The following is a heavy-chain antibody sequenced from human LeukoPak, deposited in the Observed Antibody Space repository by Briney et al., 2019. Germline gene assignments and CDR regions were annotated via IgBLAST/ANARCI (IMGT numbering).Heavy chain of an antibody. V-gene: IGHV3-7*03. Sequence: GGSLRPSCVAAGFTLGKYWMSSVRQAPGKWLEWVANIKLDGSDNMYVDSVKGRFTISRDNTKNSLYLQMNSLRVEETAVFYCARDLCDTWRRRGNFDCWGQGTLVTVSS. D-gene: IGHD2-8*01. J-gene: IGHJ4*02. CDR1: GFTLGKYW. CDR2: IKLDGSDN. CDR3: ARDLCDTWRRRGNFDC.